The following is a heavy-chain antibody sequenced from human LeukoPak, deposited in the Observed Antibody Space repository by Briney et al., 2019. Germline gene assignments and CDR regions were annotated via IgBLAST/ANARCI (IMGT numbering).Heavy chain of an antibody. Sequence: GRSLRLSCAASGFTFSSYGMHGVRQAPGKGLEWVAVISYDGSNKYYADSVKGRFTISRDNSKNTLYLQMNSLRAKDTAVYYCAKPHYYDSSGYYYEDYWGQGTLVTVSS. CDR1: GFTFSSYG. D-gene: IGHD3-22*01. J-gene: IGHJ4*02. CDR2: ISYDGSNK. CDR3: AKPHYYDSSGYYYEDY. V-gene: IGHV3-30*18.